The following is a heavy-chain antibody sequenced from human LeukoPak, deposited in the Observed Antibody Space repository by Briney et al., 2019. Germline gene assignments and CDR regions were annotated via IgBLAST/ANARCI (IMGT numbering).Heavy chain of an antibody. V-gene: IGHV1-46*01. CDR2: INPSVGST. CDR3: ARGNGGNFHSSYFDY. J-gene: IGHJ4*02. CDR1: GYIFTNYH. D-gene: IGHD4-23*01. Sequence: ASVKVSCKASGYIFTNYHMHWVRQAPGQGLEWMGIINPSVGSTSYAQKFQGRVTMTRDMSTSTVYIEVSSLRSEDTAVYYCARGNGGNFHSSYFDYWGQGTLVTVSS.